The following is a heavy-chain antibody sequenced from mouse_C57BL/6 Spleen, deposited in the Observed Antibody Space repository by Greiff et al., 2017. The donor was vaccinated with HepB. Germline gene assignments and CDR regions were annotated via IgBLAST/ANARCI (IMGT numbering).Heavy chain of an antibody. Sequence: VQLQQSGTVLARPGASVKMSCKASGYTFTSYWMHWVKQRPGQGLEWIGDIYPGNSDTSYNQKFKGKAKLAAVTSASTAYMEISTLTNEAAAVYYCTGDGYDVPFAYWGQGTLVTVSA. CDR1: GYTFTSYW. D-gene: IGHD2-2*01. J-gene: IGHJ3*01. CDR2: IYPGNSDT. CDR3: TGDGYDVPFAY. V-gene: IGHV1-5*01.